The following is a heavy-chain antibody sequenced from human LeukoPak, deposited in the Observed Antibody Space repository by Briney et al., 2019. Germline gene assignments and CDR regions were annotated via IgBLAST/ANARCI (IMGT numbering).Heavy chain of an antibody. CDR3: ARGELLWFGELSRVFDY. J-gene: IGHJ4*02. V-gene: IGHV3-7*01. CDR2: IKQDGSEK. Sequence: GGSLRLSCAASGFTFSSYWMSWVRQAPGKGLEWVANIKQDGSEKYYVDSVKGRFTISRDNAKNSLYLQMNSLRAEDTAVYYCARGELLWFGELSRVFDYWGQGTLVTVSS. CDR1: GFTFSSYW. D-gene: IGHD3-10*01.